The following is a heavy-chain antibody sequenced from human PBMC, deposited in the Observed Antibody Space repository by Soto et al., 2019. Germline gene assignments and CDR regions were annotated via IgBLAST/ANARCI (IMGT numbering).Heavy chain of an antibody. J-gene: IGHJ5*02. CDR3: AKAFGTIFDPLNWIDP. CDR2: ISGSGGST. D-gene: IGHD3-3*01. CDR1: GFTFSSYA. Sequence: GSVRLSCAASGFTFSSYAMSWVRQAPGKGLEWVSAISGSGGSTYYADSVKGRFTISRDNSKNTLYLQMNSLRAEDTAVYYCAKAFGTIFDPLNWIDPWGQGTLVTVSS. V-gene: IGHV3-23*01.